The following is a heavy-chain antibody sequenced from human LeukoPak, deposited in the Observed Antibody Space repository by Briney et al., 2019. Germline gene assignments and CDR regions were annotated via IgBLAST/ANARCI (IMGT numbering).Heavy chain of an antibody. CDR3: ARTFRGYDAFDI. D-gene: IGHD3-22*01. CDR2: ISGSGGST. V-gene: IGHV3-74*01. CDR1: GFDFTTYR. J-gene: IGHJ3*02. Sequence: GGSLRLSCAASGFDFTTYRMHWVRQAPGKGLEWVSAISGSGGSTYYADSVKGRFTISRDNAKNTLYLQMNSLKAEDTAVYYCARTFRGYDAFDIWGQGIMVTVSS.